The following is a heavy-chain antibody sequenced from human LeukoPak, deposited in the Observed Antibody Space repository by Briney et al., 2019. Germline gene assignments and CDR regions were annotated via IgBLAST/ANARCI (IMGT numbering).Heavy chain of an antibody. CDR2: ISGGGGTA. V-gene: IGHV3-23*01. J-gene: IGHJ4*02. Sequence: GGSLRLSCAASGFTFSSYAMNWVRQAPGKGLEWVSAISGGGGTAYYADSVKGRFTTSRGNSKNTLFLQMNSLRAEDTAVYYCAKDREGLSSGYDLEYFDYWGQGTLVTVSS. CDR3: AKDREGLSSGYDLEYFDY. CDR1: GFTFSSYA. D-gene: IGHD5-12*01.